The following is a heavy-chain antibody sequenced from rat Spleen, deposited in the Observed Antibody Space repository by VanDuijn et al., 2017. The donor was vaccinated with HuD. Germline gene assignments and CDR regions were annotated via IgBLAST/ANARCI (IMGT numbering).Heavy chain of an antibody. CDR3: ARMGPTFDY. CDR1: GFSLSSYG. V-gene: IGHV2-13*01. CDR2: IWGNGNT. Sequence: QVQLKESGPGLVQPSQTLSLTCTVPGFSLSSYGVIWVRQPPGKGLEWMGVIWGNGNTNYNSVFKSRLSISRDTSKSQVFLKMNSLQPEDTGTYYCARMGPTFDYWGQGVMVTVSS. D-gene: IGHD1-7*01. J-gene: IGHJ2*01.